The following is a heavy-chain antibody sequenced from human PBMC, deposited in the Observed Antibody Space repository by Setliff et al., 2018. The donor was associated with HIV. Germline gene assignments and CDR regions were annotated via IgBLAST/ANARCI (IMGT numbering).Heavy chain of an antibody. V-gene: IGHV3-74*01. J-gene: IGHJ4*02. D-gene: IGHD2-15*01. CDR3: ATDVAGKYDY. CDR1: GFTFSSYA. Sequence: PGGSLRLSCAASGFTFSSYAMHWVRQVPGKGLVWVSRIDTDGSITSYADSVKGRFTISRDNAKSTLYLQMNNLRAEDTALYYCATDVAGKYDYWGQGTLVTVSS. CDR2: IDTDGSIT.